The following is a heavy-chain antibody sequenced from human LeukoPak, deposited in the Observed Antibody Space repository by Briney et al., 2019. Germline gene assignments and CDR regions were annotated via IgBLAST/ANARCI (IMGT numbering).Heavy chain of an antibody. CDR3: ARELPSGGSL. Sequence: GGSLRLSCAASAFTFSDNYMSWIRQAPGKEVEWVSYISSSGSSIYYADSVIGRFTIYRDNAKDSLYLQMNSLRAEDTAVYCCARELPSGGSLWGQGTLVTVSS. CDR1: AFTFSDNY. CDR2: ISSSGSSI. J-gene: IGHJ4*02. D-gene: IGHD1-26*01. V-gene: IGHV3-11*01.